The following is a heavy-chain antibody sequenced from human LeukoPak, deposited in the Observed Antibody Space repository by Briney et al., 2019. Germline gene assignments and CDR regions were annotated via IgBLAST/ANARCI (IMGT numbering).Heavy chain of an antibody. V-gene: IGHV1-69*13. J-gene: IGHJ6*03. CDR2: IIPIFGTA. D-gene: IGHD1-14*01. CDR1: GGTFSSYA. CDR3: ASPSPEAPTYFYYMDV. Sequence: GASVKVSCKASGGTFSSYAISWVRQAPGQGLEWMGGIIPIFGTANYAQKFQGRVTITADESTSTAYMELSSLRSEDTAVYYCASPSPEAPTYFYYMDVWGKGTTVTVSS.